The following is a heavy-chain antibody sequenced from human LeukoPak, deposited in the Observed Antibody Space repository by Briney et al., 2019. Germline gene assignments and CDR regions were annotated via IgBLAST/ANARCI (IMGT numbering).Heavy chain of an antibody. V-gene: IGHV3-74*03. CDR3: ARDSTPSSSGWWFFDY. J-gene: IGHJ4*02. CDR1: GFTFSSYW. D-gene: IGHD6-19*01. CDR2: MSTDGSST. Sequence: GGSLRLSCGASGFTFSSYWMHWVRQAPGKGLVWVSSMSTDGSSTTYAESVRGRFTISRDNAKNTLYLQMNSLRAEDTAVYYCARDSTPSSSGWWFFDYWGQGTLVTVSS.